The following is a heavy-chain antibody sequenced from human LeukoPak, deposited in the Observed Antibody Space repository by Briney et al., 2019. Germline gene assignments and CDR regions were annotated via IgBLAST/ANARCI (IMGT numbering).Heavy chain of an antibody. CDR3: ARDKYYYDSSGYYFDNWFDP. J-gene: IGHJ5*02. V-gene: IGHV1-18*04. CDR2: ISAYNGNT. D-gene: IGHD3-22*01. Sequence: ASVKVSCKASGYTFTSYGISWVRQAPGQGLEWMGWISAYNGNTNYAQKLQGRVTMTTDTSTSTAYMELRSLRSDDTAVYYCARDKYYYDSSGYYFDNWFDPWGQGTLDTVSS. CDR1: GYTFTSYG.